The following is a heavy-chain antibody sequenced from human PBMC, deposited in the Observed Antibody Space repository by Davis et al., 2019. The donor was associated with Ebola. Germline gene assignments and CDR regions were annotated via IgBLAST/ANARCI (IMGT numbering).Heavy chain of an antibody. CDR2: INHSGST. V-gene: IGHV4-34*01. CDR3: ARSGLLWFGELFFSSNWFDP. Sequence: MPGGSLRLSCAVYGGSFSGYYWSWIRQPPGKGLEWIGEINHSGSTNYNPSLKSRVTISVDTSKNQFSLKLSSVTAADTAVYYCARSGLLWFGELFFSSNWFDPWGQGTLVTVSS. D-gene: IGHD3-10*01. CDR1: GGSFSGYY. J-gene: IGHJ5*02.